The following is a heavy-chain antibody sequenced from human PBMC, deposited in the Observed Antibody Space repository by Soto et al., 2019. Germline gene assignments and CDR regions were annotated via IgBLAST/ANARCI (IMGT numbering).Heavy chain of an antibody. CDR2: INHSGST. CDR3: ARGDYLIGAFQH. CDR1: GGSFSGYY. D-gene: IGHD5-12*01. J-gene: IGHJ1*01. Sequence: QVQLQQWGAGLLKPSETLSLTCAVYGGSFSGYYWSWIRQPPGKGLEWIGEINHSGSTNYNPSLKSRVTISVDTSNNQFSLRLSSVTAADTAVYYCARGDYLIGAFQHWGQGTLVTVSS. V-gene: IGHV4-34*01.